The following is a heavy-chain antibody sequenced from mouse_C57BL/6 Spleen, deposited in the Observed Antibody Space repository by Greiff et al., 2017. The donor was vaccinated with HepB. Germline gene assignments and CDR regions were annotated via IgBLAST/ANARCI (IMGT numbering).Heavy chain of an antibody. J-gene: IGHJ1*03. CDR2: IRLKSDNYAT. Sequence: EVKLVESGGGLVQPGGSMKLSCVASGFTFSNYWMNWVRQSPEKELEWVAQIRLKSDNYATHYAESVKGRFTISRDDSKSSVYLQMNNLRAEDTGIYYCTAYDGYSYWYFDVWGTGTTVTVSS. V-gene: IGHV6-3*01. CDR3: TAYDGYSYWYFDV. CDR1: GFTFSNYW. D-gene: IGHD2-3*01.